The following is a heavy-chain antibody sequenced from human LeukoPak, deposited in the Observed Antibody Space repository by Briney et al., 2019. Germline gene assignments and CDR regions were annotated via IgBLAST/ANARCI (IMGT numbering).Heavy chain of an antibody. CDR1: GFTFSSYS. Sequence: GGSLRLSCAASGFTFSSYSMNWVRQAPGKGLEWVSSISSSSYIYYADSVKGRFTISRDNAKNSLYLQMNSLRAEDTAGYYCARVPNGITFGGVIDHFDYWGQGTLVTVSS. CDR3: ARVPNGITFGGVIDHFDY. V-gene: IGHV3-21*01. CDR2: ISSSSYI. D-gene: IGHD3-16*02. J-gene: IGHJ4*02.